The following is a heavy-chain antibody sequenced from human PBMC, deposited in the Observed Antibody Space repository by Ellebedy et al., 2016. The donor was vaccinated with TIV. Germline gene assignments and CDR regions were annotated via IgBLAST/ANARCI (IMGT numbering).Heavy chain of an antibody. Sequence: MPSETLSLTCTVSSGSINNYFWNWVRQPPGKGLEWIGYIYYSGSTNYNPSLKSRVTISVDTSKNQFSLKLRSVTAADTAVYYCARELTQGYYYYGMDVWGQGTTVTVSS. CDR3: ARELTQGYYYYGMDV. V-gene: IGHV4-59*01. CDR2: IYYSGST. CDR1: SGSINNYF. J-gene: IGHJ6*02. D-gene: IGHD3-9*01.